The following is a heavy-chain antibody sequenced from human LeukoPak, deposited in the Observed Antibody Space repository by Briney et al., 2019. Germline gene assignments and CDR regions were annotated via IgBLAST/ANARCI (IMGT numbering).Heavy chain of an antibody. CDR1: GFTFSSAW. CDR3: STYLGASAAYYFDF. D-gene: IGHD3-9*01. V-gene: IGHV3-15*01. J-gene: IGHJ4*02. Sequence: TSGGSLRLSCAASGFTFSSAWMSWVRQAPGKGLEWVGHIKSKTDGGTRDYAAPVKGRFTISRDDSENMLNLQMNSLKTEDTAVYYCSTYLGASAAYYFDFWGQGTLVTVSS. CDR2: IKSKTDGGTR.